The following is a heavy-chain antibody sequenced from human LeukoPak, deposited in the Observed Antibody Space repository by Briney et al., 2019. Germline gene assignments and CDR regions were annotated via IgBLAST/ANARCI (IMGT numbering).Heavy chain of an antibody. CDR1: GFTFSYYA. Sequence: GGSLRLSCAVSGFTFSYYAMNWVRQAPGKRLEWVSVIAIGGGDKFYADSVKGRLTISRDDSKNTMYLQMNSLRAEDTAVYYCAKDSYSRNGVYDAFDVWGQGTMVTVSS. V-gene: IGHV3-23*01. CDR3: AKDSYSRNGVYDAFDV. D-gene: IGHD2-8*01. J-gene: IGHJ3*01. CDR2: IAIGGGDK.